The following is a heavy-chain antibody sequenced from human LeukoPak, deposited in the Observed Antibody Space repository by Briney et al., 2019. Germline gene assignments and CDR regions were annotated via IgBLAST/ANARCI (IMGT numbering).Heavy chain of an antibody. CDR3: AIGSGYFFDY. Sequence: SETLSLTCTVSGGFISRTSYYWGWIRQPPGKGLEWIETFYYSGSTYYNPSLKSRVTIAVDTSKNQFSLKLSSVTAADTAVYYCAIGSGYFFDYWGQGTLVTVSS. CDR2: FYYSGST. V-gene: IGHV4-39*01. J-gene: IGHJ4*02. D-gene: IGHD1-14*01. CDR1: GGFISRTSYY.